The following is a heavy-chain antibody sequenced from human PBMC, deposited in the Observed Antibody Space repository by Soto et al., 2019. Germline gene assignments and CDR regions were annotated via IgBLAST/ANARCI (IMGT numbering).Heavy chain of an antibody. CDR2: IYYSGST. V-gene: IGHV4-30-4*01. CDR1: GGSISSGDYY. CDR3: ARGGCSGGSCPQ. Sequence: SETLSLTCTVSGGSISSGDYYWSGIRQPPGKGLEWIGYIYYSGSTYYNPSLKSRVTISVDTSKNQFSLKLSSVTAADTAVYYCARGGCSGGSCPQWGQGTLVTVSS. D-gene: IGHD2-15*01. J-gene: IGHJ4*02.